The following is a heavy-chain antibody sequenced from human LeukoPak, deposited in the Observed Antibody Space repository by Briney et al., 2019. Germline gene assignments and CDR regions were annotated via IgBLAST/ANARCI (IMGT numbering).Heavy chain of an antibody. CDR3: AKDLSRGYCSSTSCYNWFDP. CDR2: ISYDGSNK. D-gene: IGHD2-2*01. J-gene: IGHJ5*02. Sequence: PGRSLRLSCAASGFTFSSYGMHWVRQAPGKGLEWVAVISYDGSNKYYADSVKGRFTISRDNSKNTLYLQMNSLRAEDTAVYYCAKDLSRGYCSSTSCYNWFDPWCQGTLVTVSS. V-gene: IGHV3-30*18. CDR1: GFTFSSYG.